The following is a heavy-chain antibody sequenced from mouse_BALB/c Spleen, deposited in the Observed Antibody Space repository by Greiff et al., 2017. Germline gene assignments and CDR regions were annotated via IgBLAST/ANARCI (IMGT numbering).Heavy chain of an antibody. Sequence: EVQLQQSGTVLARPGASVKMSCKASGYSFTSYWMHWVKQRPGQGLEWIGAIYPGNSDTSYNQKFKGKAKLTAVTSASTAYMELSSLTNEDSAVYYCTREAYYGYDGWYFDVWGAGTTVTVSS. CDR2: IYPGNSDT. CDR3: TREAYYGYDGWYFDV. J-gene: IGHJ1*01. V-gene: IGHV1-5*01. D-gene: IGHD2-9*01. CDR1: GYSFTSYW.